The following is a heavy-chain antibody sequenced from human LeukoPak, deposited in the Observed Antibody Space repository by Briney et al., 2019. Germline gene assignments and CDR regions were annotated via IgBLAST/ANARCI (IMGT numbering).Heavy chain of an antibody. CDR3: ARALYRGDY. D-gene: IGHD2-2*02. CDR1: GYTFTSYY. V-gene: IGHV1-46*01. Sequence: ASVKVSCKASGYTFTSYYMLWVRQAPGEGLEWMGIIDPSGGSTSYAQKFQGRVTMTRDTSTSTVYMELSSLRSEDTAVYYCARALYRGDYWGQGTLVTVSS. J-gene: IGHJ4*02. CDR2: IDPSGGST.